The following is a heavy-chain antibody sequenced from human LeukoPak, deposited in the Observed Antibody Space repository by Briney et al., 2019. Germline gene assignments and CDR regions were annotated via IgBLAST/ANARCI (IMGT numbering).Heavy chain of an antibody. V-gene: IGHV4-39*07. CDR1: GGSISSSSYY. CDR2: IYYSGST. D-gene: IGHD2-8*01. CDR3: ARGSMVYAIPSWFDP. Sequence: SETLSLTCTVSGGSISSSSYYWGWIRQPPGKGLEWIGSIYYSGSTYYNPSLKSRVTISVDTSKNQFSLKLSSVTAADTAVYYCARGSMVYAIPSWFDPWGQGTLVTVSS. J-gene: IGHJ5*02.